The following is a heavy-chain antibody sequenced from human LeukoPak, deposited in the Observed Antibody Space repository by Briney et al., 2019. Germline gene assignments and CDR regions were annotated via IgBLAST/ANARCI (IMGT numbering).Heavy chain of an antibody. CDR3: ARVTYNGYQHFDY. Sequence: ETLSLTCIVSGGSISTNTYYWGWIRLPPGKGLEWIGEIHHRGTTYYNPSLRSRVTISVDTSKNQFSLRLTSVTAADTAVYYCARVTYNGYQHFDYWGQGNLVTVSS. CDR2: IHHRGTT. V-gene: IGHV4-39*07. D-gene: IGHD3-10*01. CDR1: GGSISTNTYY. J-gene: IGHJ4*02.